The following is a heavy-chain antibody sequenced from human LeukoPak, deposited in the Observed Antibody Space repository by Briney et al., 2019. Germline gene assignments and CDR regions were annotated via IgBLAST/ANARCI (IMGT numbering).Heavy chain of an antibody. D-gene: IGHD6-19*01. CDR3: AKDSYRIAVAGTGPDY. Sequence: TGGSLRLSCAASGFTFSSYGMHWVRQAPGKGLEWVAFIRYDGSNKYYADSVKGRFTISRDNSKNTLYLQMNSLRAEDTAVYYCAKDSYRIAVAGTGPDYWGQGTLVTVSS. J-gene: IGHJ4*02. V-gene: IGHV3-30*02. CDR2: IRYDGSNK. CDR1: GFTFSSYG.